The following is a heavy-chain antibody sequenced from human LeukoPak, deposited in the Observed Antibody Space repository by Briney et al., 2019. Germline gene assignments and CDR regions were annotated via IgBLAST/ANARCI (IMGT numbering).Heavy chain of an antibody. Sequence: ASVKVSCKASGYTFTSYDINWVRQATGQGLEWMGWMNPNSGNTGYAQKFQGRVTMTRNTSISTAYMELSSLRSEDTAVYYCTSAYYDFWSGYSQALDYWGQGTLVTVSS. CDR3: TSAYYDFWSGYSQALDY. V-gene: IGHV1-8*01. CDR1: GYTFTSYD. D-gene: IGHD3-3*01. J-gene: IGHJ4*02. CDR2: MNPNSGNT.